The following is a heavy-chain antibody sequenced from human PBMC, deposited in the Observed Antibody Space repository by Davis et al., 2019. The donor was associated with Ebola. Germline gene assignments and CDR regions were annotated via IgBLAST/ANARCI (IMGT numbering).Heavy chain of an antibody. CDR1: GGSISSSNW. V-gene: IGHV4-4*02. Sequence: MPSETLSLTCAVSGGSISSSNWWSWVRQPPGKGLEWIGYIYYSGSTNYNPSLKSRFTISVDTSKNQFSLKLSSVTDADTAVYYCAGGTGDPAIGLLQNWGQGTLVTVSS. D-gene: IGHD3-10*01. CDR3: AGGTGDPAIGLLQN. J-gene: IGHJ1*01. CDR2: IYYSGST.